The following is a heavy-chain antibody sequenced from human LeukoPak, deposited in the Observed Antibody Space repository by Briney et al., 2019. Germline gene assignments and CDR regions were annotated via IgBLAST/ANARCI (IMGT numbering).Heavy chain of an antibody. V-gene: IGHV4-38-2*01. CDR3: ARVLPVPYLLYS. J-gene: IGHJ4*02. CDR1: GHSTTRGYY. D-gene: IGHD2-15*01. Sequence: SETLSLTCDISGHSTTRGYYWAWFRQSPGKGPEWIATFFQSQKSFYNHSLESRVIMSLDTSKSQFSLNLTSVTAADTAVYYCARVLPVPYLLYSWGQGTNVTVSS. CDR2: FFQSQKS.